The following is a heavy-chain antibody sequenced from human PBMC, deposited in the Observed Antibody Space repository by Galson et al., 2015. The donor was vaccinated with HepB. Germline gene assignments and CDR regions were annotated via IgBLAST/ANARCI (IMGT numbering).Heavy chain of an antibody. D-gene: IGHD2-21*01. Sequence: SVKVSCKASGYTFTSYAMHWVRQAPGQRLEWMGWINAGNGNTKYSQKFQGRVTITRDTSASTAYMELSSLRSEDTAVYYCARSFVWRDNWFDPWGQGTLVTVSS. CDR3: ARSFVWRDNWFDP. CDR1: GYTFTSYA. CDR2: INAGNGNT. V-gene: IGHV1-3*01. J-gene: IGHJ5*02.